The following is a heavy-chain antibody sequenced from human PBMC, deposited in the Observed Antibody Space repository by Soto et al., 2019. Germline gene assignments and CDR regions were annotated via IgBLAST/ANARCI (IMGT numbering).Heavy chain of an antibody. CDR2: IWYDGSNK. J-gene: IGHJ6*04. CDR1: GFTFSSYC. CDR3: ARGVDTAMVLYDPGMDV. Sequence: QVQLVESGGGVVQPGRSLRLSCAASGFTFSSYCMHWVRQAPCTGLERVAVIWYDGSNKYYAEAVKGRLTISRDNSKNPLYLQMNSLRAEDTAVYYCARGVDTAMVLYDPGMDVWGKGTTVTVSS. D-gene: IGHD5-18*01. V-gene: IGHV3-33*01.